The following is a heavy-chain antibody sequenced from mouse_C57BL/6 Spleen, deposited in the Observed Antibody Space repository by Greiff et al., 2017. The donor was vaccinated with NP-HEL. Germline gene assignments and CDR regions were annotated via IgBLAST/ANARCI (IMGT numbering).Heavy chain of an antibody. CDR2: ISSGSSTI. Sequence: EVKLQESGGGLVKPGGSLKLSCAASGFTFSDYGMHWVRQAPEKGLEWVAYISSGSSTIYYADTVKGRFTISRDNAKNTLFLQMTSLRSEDTAMYYCAREGVDNFDYWGQGTTLTVSS. CDR1: GFTFSDYG. V-gene: IGHV5-17*01. D-gene: IGHD1-1*01. J-gene: IGHJ2*01. CDR3: AREGVDNFDY.